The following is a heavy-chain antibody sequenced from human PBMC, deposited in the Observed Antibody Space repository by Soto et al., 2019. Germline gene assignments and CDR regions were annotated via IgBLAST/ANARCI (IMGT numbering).Heavy chain of an antibody. CDR1: GYTFTSSY. V-gene: IGHV1-46*01. D-gene: IGHD6-19*01. CDR3: ARHVNVAVAGTGFDY. Sequence: QVQLVQSGAEVKKPGASVRVSCKASGYTFTSSYVHWVRQAPGQGLEWMGIINPSGGSTNYAQRFQGRVTVTSDSSTSTVYLELSSLRSEDTAVYYCARHVNVAVAGTGFDYWGQGTLVTVSS. CDR2: INPSGGST. J-gene: IGHJ4*02.